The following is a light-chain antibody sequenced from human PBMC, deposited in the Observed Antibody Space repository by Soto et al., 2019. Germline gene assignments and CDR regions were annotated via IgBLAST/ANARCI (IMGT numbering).Light chain of an antibody. V-gene: IGKV4-1*01. Sequence: DIVMTQSPDSLAVSLGERATINCKSSQSVLYSSNHKNYLAWYQQKPGQPPKLLIYCASTRESGVPDRFSGSGSGTDFTLTISSLQAEDVAVYYCQKYYSTPVFTFGPGTKVDIK. J-gene: IGKJ3*01. CDR1: QSVLYSSNHKNY. CDR3: QKYYSTPVFT. CDR2: CAS.